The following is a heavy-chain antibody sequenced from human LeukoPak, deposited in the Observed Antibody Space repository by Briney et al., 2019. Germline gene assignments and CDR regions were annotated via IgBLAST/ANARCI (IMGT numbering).Heavy chain of an antibody. CDR2: ISWNSGSI. CDR3: AKDFGSNGGY. Sequence: GRSLRLSCAASGFTFDDYAMHWVRQAPGKGLEWVSGISWNSGSISYADSVKGRFTISRDNAKNSLYLQMNSLRAEDTALYYCAKDFGSNGGYWGQGTLVTVSS. V-gene: IGHV3-9*01. J-gene: IGHJ4*02. D-gene: IGHD6-13*01. CDR1: GFTFDDYA.